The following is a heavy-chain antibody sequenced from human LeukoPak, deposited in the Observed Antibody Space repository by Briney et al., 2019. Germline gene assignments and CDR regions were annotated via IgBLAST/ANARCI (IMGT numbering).Heavy chain of an antibody. CDR1: GFTFSSYA. Sequence: PGGSLRLSCAASGFTFSSYAMSWVRQAPGKGLEWVSAISGSGGSTYYADSVKGRFTISRDNSKNTLYLQMNSLRAEDTAVYYCAKDRGYGVSYWYFDLWGRGTLVTVSS. CDR2: ISGSGGST. CDR3: AKDRGYGVSYWYFDL. V-gene: IGHV3-23*01. D-gene: IGHD5-12*01. J-gene: IGHJ2*01.